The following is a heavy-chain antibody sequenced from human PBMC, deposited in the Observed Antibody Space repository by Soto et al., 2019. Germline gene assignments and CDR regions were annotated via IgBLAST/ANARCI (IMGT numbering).Heavy chain of an antibody. CDR3: ARDNATYYDFWSGYYWSPGVLGRYGMDV. D-gene: IGHD3-3*01. V-gene: IGHV3-11*01. Sequence: QVQLVESGGGLVKPGGSLRLSCAASGFTFSDYYMSWIRQAPGKGLEWVSYISSSGSTIYYADSVKGRFTISRDNAKNSLYLQMNSLRAEDTAVYYCARDNATYYDFWSGYYWSPGVLGRYGMDVWGQGTTVTVSS. J-gene: IGHJ6*02. CDR1: GFTFSDYY. CDR2: ISSSGSTI.